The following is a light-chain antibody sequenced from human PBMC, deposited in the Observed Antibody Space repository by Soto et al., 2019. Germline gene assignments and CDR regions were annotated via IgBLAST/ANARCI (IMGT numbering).Light chain of an antibody. CDR3: QQRSNWPVT. V-gene: IGKV3-11*01. J-gene: IGKJ1*01. Sequence: EIVVTQSPATLSLSPGEGATLSCRASQSVSSYLAWYQQKPGQAPRLLIYDASNRATGIPARFSGSGSGTDFTLTISSLEPEDFAVYYCQQRSNWPVTFGLGTK. CDR1: QSVSSY. CDR2: DAS.